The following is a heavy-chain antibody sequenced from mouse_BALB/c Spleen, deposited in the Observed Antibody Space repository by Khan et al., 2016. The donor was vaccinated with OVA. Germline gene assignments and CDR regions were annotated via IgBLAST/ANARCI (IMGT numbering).Heavy chain of an antibody. V-gene: IGHV3-2*02. CDR1: GYSITSNYA. J-gene: IGHJ4*01. CDR3: ARGNYYEYTMDY. CDR2: ISYSGPT. Sequence: EVQLVESGPGLVKPSQSLSLTCTVTGYSITSNYAWNWIRQFPGNKLEWMGYISYSGPTSSNPSLKSRISITRDTSKNQFFLQLNSVTTEDTATYYCARGNYYEYTMDYWGQGTSVTVSS. D-gene: IGHD1-1*01.